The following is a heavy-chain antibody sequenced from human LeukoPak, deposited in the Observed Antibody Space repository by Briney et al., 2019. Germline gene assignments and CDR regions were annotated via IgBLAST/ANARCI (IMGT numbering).Heavy chain of an antibody. CDR3: AKMSPYVSGSYLLSAFVI. D-gene: IGHD1-26*01. CDR1: GLTFSSYA. Sequence: GGSLRLSCAASGLTFSSYAMSWVRQAPGKGLEWVSAISGSGGSTYYADSVKGRFTISRDNSKNTLYLQMNSLRAEDTAVYYCAKMSPYVSGSYLLSAFVIWGQGTMVTVSS. J-gene: IGHJ3*02. V-gene: IGHV3-23*01. CDR2: ISGSGGST.